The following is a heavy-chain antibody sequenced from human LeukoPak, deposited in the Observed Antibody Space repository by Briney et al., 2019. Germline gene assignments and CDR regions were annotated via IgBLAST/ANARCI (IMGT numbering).Heavy chain of an antibody. J-gene: IGHJ5*02. CDR3: ARDNSVEDTAWWFDP. Sequence: ASVKVSCKASGYTFPSYYMHWVRQAPGQGLEWMGIINHSGGSTSYAQKFQGRVTMTRDMSTSTDYMELRSLRSEDTAVYYCARDNSVEDTAWWFDPWGQGTLVTVSS. D-gene: IGHD4-23*01. CDR1: GYTFPSYY. CDR2: INHSGGST. V-gene: IGHV1-46*01.